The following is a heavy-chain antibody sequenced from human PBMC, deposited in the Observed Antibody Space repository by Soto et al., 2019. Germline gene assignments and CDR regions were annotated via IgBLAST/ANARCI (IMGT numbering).Heavy chain of an antibody. J-gene: IGHJ4*02. CDR1: GGSISSYY. CDR3: VSSYYYGSGSYYNPDY. V-gene: IGHV4-59*01. CDR2: IYYSGST. Sequence: PSETLSLTCTVSGGSISSYYWSWIRQPPGKGLEWIGYIYYSGSTNYNPSLKSRVTISVDTSKNQFSLKLSSVTAADTAVYYCVSSYYYGSGSYYNPDYWGQGTLVTVSS. D-gene: IGHD3-10*01.